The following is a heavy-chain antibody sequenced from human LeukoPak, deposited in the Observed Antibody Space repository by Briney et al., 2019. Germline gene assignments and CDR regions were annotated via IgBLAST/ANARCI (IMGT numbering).Heavy chain of an antibody. Sequence: ASVKVSCTASGYTFTSYDINWVRQATGQGLEWMGWMNPNSGNTGYAQKFQGRVTMTRNTSISTAYMELSSLRSEDTAVYYCARGGVLVVTAIPTSPTSYYYYGMDVWGQGTTVTVSS. CDR3: ARGGVLVVTAIPTSPTSYYYYGMDV. CDR1: GYTFTSYD. V-gene: IGHV1-8*01. CDR2: MNPNSGNT. J-gene: IGHJ6*02. D-gene: IGHD2-21*02.